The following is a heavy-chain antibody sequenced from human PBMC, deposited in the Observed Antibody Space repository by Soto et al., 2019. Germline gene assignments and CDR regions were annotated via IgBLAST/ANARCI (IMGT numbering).Heavy chain of an antibody. V-gene: IGHV3-30-3*01. D-gene: IGHD6-13*01. CDR1: GFTFSSYA. Sequence: QVQLVESGGGVVQPGRSLRLSCAASGFTFSSYAMHWVRQAPGKGLEWVAVISYDGSNKYYADSVKGRFTISRDNSQNTLSLQMNSLRAEDTAVYYCARDGYSSSWYADYWGQGTLVTVSS. J-gene: IGHJ4*02. CDR2: ISYDGSNK. CDR3: ARDGYSSSWYADY.